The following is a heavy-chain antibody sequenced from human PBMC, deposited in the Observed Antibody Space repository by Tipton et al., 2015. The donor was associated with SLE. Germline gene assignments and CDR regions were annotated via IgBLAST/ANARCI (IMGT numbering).Heavy chain of an antibody. CDR3: ARGQHQFGRFDY. CDR2: MYNSGST. Sequence: TLSLTCTVSGGSLTTNYWSWIRQPAGKGLEWIGRMYNSGSTDYNPPLKSRVTMSVDTSKNQFSLKLASVTAADTAVYYCARGQHQFGRFDYWGQGTLVTVSS. CDR1: GGSLTTNY. D-gene: IGHD3/OR15-3a*01. J-gene: IGHJ4*02. V-gene: IGHV4-4*07.